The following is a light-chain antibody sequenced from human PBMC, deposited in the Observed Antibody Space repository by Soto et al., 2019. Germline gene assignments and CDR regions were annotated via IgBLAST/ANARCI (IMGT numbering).Light chain of an antibody. CDR3: PPDKGPSPWT. Sequence: DIQRTQSPSTLSASVGDRVTITCRASQSVRTWLAWYHQNPGKAPQRLMSKASTLESAVPSRFSGSGSGTDCTLTITSLQPEDSATYDCPPDKGPSPWTFGQGTKVEIK. CDR1: QSVRTW. CDR2: KAS. J-gene: IGKJ1*01. V-gene: IGKV1-5*03.